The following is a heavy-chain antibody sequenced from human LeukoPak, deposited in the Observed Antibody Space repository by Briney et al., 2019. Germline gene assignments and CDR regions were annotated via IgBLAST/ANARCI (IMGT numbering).Heavy chain of an antibody. J-gene: IGHJ4*02. V-gene: IGHV4-4*07. D-gene: IGHD2-21*02. Sequence: SETLSLTCTVSGGSISSYYWSWIRQPAGKGLEWIGRIYTSGSTNYNPSLKSRVTMSVDTSKNQFSLKLGSVTAADTAVYYCARDFTCGGDCYRFNYWGQGTLVTVSS. CDR2: IYTSGST. CDR3: ARDFTCGGDCYRFNY. CDR1: GGSISSYY.